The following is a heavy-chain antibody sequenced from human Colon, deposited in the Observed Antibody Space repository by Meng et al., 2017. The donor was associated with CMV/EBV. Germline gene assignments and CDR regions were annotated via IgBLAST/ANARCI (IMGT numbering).Heavy chain of an antibody. D-gene: IGHD3-16*01. J-gene: IGHJ4*02. CDR1: RFTCSRYD. CDR3: VAPEGGPRIGVRLV. V-gene: IGHV3-13*01. CDR2: IGTAGDT. Sequence: GESLKISCAASRFTCSRYDMHWVRHATGKGLEWVSAIGTAGDTYYPGHVKGRFTISRDNSKHTVFLQMNSLRVEATAVYYCVAPEGGPRIGVRLVWGQGTLVTVSS.